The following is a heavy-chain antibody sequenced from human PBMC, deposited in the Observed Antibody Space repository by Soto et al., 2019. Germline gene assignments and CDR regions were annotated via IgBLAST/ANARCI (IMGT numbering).Heavy chain of an antibody. CDR2: IIPIFTTT. D-gene: IGHD6-13*01. CDR1: GGTFSNHA. Sequence: QVHLVQSGAEVKKPGSSVKVSCKASGGTFSNHAINWVRQAPGQGLEWMGRIIPIFTTTNYAQKFQGRVTITADESTITDYRELNSLKHDDTAVYYCAREVAADGTFREDVFDIWGQGTLVTVSS. V-gene: IGHV1-69*12. J-gene: IGHJ3*02. CDR3: AREVAADGTFREDVFDI.